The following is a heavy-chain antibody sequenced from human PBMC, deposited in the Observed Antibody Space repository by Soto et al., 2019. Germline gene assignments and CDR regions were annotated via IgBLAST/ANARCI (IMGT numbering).Heavy chain of an antibody. Sequence: EVQLVETGGGLIQPGGSLSLSCAASGFAVSNSYMSWVRQAPGKGLEWVSVIYADGTTHSADSVRGRFTISRDSSRNTVYLQMNNLRADYTAVYYCARDWNGDSVIEHWGQGTLVTVSS. CDR3: ARDWNGDSVIEH. CDR1: GFAVSNSY. D-gene: IGHD4-17*01. CDR2: IYADGTT. V-gene: IGHV3-53*02. J-gene: IGHJ1*01.